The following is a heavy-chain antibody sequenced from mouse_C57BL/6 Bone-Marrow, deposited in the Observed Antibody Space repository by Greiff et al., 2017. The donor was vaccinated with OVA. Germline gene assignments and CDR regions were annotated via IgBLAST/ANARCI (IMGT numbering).Heavy chain of an antibody. V-gene: IGHV1-59*01. D-gene: IGHD2-1*01. CDR1: GYTFTSYW. Sequence: QVQLQQPGAELVRPGTSVKLSCKASGYTFTSYWMHWVKQRPGQGLEWIGVIDPSDSYTNYNQKFKGKATLTVDTSSSTAYMQLSSLTSEDSAVYYCARSVYGNLWSTGTTVTVSS. CDR2: IDPSDSYT. CDR3: ARSVYGNL. J-gene: IGHJ1*03.